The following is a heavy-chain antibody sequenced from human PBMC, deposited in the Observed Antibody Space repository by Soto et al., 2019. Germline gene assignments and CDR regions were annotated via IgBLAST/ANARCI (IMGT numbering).Heavy chain of an antibody. D-gene: IGHD6-13*01. CDR1: GYTFTSYG. J-gene: IGHJ4*02. Sequence: ASVKVSCKASGYTFTSYGISWVRQAPGQGLERMGWISAYNGNTNYAQKLQGRVTMTTDTSTSTAYMELRSLRSDDTAVYYCASYSSSWLFDYWGQGTLVTVSS. CDR3: ASYSSSWLFDY. V-gene: IGHV1-18*01. CDR2: ISAYNGNT.